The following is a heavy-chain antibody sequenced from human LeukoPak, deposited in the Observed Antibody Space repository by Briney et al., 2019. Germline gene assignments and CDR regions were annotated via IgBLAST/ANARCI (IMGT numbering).Heavy chain of an antibody. V-gene: IGHV3-21*01. CDR1: GFTFSSYS. CDR2: ISSSSSYI. CDR3: AREPEPYYYDSSGYYFDY. J-gene: IGHJ4*02. D-gene: IGHD3-22*01. Sequence: GGSLRLSCAASGFTFSSYSMNWVRQAPGKGLEWVSSISSSSSYIYYADSVKGRFTISRDNAKNSLYLQMNSLRAEDTAVYYCAREPEPYYYDSSGYYFDYWGQGTLVTVSS.